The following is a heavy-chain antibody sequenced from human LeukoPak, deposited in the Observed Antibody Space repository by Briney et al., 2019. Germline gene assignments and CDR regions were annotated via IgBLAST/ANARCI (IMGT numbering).Heavy chain of an antibody. V-gene: IGHV3-30*18. CDR3: AKLVLVATMTDDAFDI. J-gene: IGHJ3*02. Sequence: GGSLRLSCAASGFTFSSYGMHWVRQAPGMGLEWVGVISYDGSNKYYADSVKGRFTISRDNSKNTLYLQMNSLRAEDTAVYYRAKLVLVATMTDDAFDIWGQGTMVTVSS. CDR1: GFTFSSYG. CDR2: ISYDGSNK. D-gene: IGHD5-12*01.